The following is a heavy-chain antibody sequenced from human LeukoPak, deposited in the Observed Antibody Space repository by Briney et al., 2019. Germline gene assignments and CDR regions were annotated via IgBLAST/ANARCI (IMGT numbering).Heavy chain of an antibody. CDR3: ARAGGGAIHFDY. Sequence: GGSLRLSCAASGFTFSSDSMNWVRQAPGKGLEWVSSISSSSSYIYYADSVKDRFTISRDNAKNSLYLQMNSLRAEDTAVYYCARAGGGAIHFDYWGQGTLVTVSS. V-gene: IGHV3-21*01. J-gene: IGHJ4*02. D-gene: IGHD1-26*01. CDR1: GFTFSSDS. CDR2: ISSSSSYI.